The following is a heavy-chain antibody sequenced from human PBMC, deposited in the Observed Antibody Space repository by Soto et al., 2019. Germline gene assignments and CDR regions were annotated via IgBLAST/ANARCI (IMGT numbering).Heavy chain of an antibody. CDR2: ISYDGSNK. J-gene: IGHJ4*02. Sequence: QVQLVESGGGVVQPGRSLRLSCAASGFTFSSYGMHWVRQAPGKGLEWVAVISYDGSNKYYADSVKGRFTISRDNSKNPLYLQMNSLRAEDTAVYYCAKDQLNIVGATLGPPGGDYWGQGTLVTVSS. CDR3: AKDQLNIVGATLGPPGGDY. CDR1: GFTFSSYG. D-gene: IGHD1-26*01. V-gene: IGHV3-30*18.